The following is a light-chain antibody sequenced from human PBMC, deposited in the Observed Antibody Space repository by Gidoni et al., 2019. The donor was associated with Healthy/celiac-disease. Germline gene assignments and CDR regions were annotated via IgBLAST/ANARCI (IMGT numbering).Light chain of an antibody. CDR2: DVS. CDR3: SSYTSSSPPVV. V-gene: IGLV2-14*01. J-gene: IGLJ2*01. CDR1: SSDGGGYNY. Sequence: QSALTQPASVSGSPGQSITISCTGTSSDGGGYNYVSWYQQHPGKAPKLMIYDVSNRPSGVSNRFSGSKSGNTASLTISGLQAEDEADYYCSSYTSSSPPVVFGGGTKLTVL.